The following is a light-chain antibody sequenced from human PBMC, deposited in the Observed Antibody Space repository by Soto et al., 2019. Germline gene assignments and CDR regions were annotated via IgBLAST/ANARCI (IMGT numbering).Light chain of an antibody. J-gene: IGKJ1*01. CDR1: QSVRGNY. V-gene: IGKV3-20*01. Sequence: EIVLTQSPGTLSLFPGERATLSCRASQSVRGNYLAGYQQKPGQAPRLLISGASSRASGIPDRFSGSGSGTDFTLTISRLEPEDFAVYYCQQYGFSLRTFGQGSKVEI. CDR2: GAS. CDR3: QQYGFSLRT.